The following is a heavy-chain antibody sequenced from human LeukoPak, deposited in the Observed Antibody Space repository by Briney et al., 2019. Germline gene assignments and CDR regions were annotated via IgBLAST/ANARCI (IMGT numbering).Heavy chain of an antibody. D-gene: IGHD3-3*01. CDR2: ISSASSYT. CDR1: GFTFSDYY. CDR3: ARDKFAFGVVIRNYYYYGMDV. J-gene: IGHJ6*02. V-gene: IGHV3-11*06. Sequence: SGGSLRLSCAASGFTFSDYYMSWIRQAPGKGLEWVSYISSASSYTSYADSVKGRFTISRDNAKNSLYLQMNSLRAEDTAVYYCARDKFAFGVVIRNYYYYGMDVWGQGTTVTVSS.